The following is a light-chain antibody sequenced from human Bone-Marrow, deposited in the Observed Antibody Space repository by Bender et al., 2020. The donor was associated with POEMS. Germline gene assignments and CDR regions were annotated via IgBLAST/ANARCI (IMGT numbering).Light chain of an antibody. J-gene: IGLJ1*01. Sequence: QSVLTQPASVSGSPGHSITISCTGSSSDIGTFNYVSWYQQYPGKAPKLIIYETSRRPSGVSDRFSASRSGNTASLTISGLLHEDEATYYCCSYVRARGVFGPGTKVTVL. CDR1: SSDIGTFNY. CDR3: CSYVRARGV. V-gene: IGLV2-23*01. CDR2: ETS.